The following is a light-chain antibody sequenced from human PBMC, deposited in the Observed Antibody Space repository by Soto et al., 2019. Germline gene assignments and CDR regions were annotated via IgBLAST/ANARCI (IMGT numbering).Light chain of an antibody. Sequence: QSALTQPRSVSGSPGQSVTISCTGTSSDVGGYNYVSWYQQHPGKAPKLMIYDVSKRPSGVPDRFSGSKSGNTASLTISGLQVEDEVDYDCCDYAGSFRVFGTGTRDTAL. CDR3: CDYAGSFRV. CDR1: SSDVGGYNY. CDR2: DVS. V-gene: IGLV2-11*01. J-gene: IGLJ1*01.